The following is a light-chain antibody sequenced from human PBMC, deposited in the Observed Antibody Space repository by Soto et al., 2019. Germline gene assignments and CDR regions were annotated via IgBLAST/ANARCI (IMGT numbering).Light chain of an antibody. CDR3: QQYNNLYT. V-gene: IGKV1-33*01. CDR1: QDINNY. Sequence: DIQMTQSPSSLSASVGDRVTITCQASQDINNYLNWYQQKPGKAPKLLIYDASNLETGVPSRFSGSGSGTDFTFTISSLQPEDIATYYCQQYNNLYTFGQGTKLEIK. CDR2: DAS. J-gene: IGKJ2*01.